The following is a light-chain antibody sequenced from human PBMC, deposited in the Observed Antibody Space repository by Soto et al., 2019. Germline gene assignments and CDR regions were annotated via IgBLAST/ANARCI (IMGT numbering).Light chain of an antibody. CDR3: NSYTNSSAVV. CDR2: EVT. CDR1: RDDIGAYDY. J-gene: IGLJ2*01. Sequence: QSVLTQPASVSGSPGQSITISCAGTRDDIGAYDYVSWYQQHPGNAPKLLVYEVTNRPSGVSDRFSGSKSGNTASLTISGLQAEDEADYYCNSYTNSSAVVFGGETKGTVL. V-gene: IGLV2-14*01.